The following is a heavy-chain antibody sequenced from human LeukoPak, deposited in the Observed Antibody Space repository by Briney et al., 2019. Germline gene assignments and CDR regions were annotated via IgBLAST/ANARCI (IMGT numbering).Heavy chain of an antibody. CDR3: ARDPDEYSSSFGWFDP. Sequence: GGSLRLSCAASGFTFSSYAMHWVRQAPGKGLEWVAVISYDGSNKYYADSVKGRFTISRDNSKNTLYLQMNSLRAEDTAVYYCARDPDEYSSSFGWFDPWGQGPWSPSPQ. CDR2: ISYDGSNK. V-gene: IGHV3-30*01. D-gene: IGHD6-6*01. J-gene: IGHJ5*02. CDR1: GFTFSSYA.